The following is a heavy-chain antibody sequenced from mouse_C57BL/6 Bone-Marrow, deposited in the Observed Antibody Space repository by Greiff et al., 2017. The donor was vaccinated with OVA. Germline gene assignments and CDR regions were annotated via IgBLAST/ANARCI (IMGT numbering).Heavy chain of an antibody. D-gene: IGHD1-1*01. Sequence: DVHLVESGGGLVQSGRSLRLSCATSGFTFSDFYMEWVRQAPGKGLEWIAASRNKANDYTTEYSASVKGRFIVSRDTSQSILYLQMNALRAEDTAIYYCARDADYYGSSPFAYWGQGTLVTVSA. CDR1: GFTFSDFY. V-gene: IGHV7-1*01. CDR2: SRNKANDYTT. J-gene: IGHJ3*01. CDR3: ARDADYYGSSPFAY.